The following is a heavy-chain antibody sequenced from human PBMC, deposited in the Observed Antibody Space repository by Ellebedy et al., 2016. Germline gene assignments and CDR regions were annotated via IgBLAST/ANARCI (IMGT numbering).Heavy chain of an antibody. V-gene: IGHV4-31*03. J-gene: IGHJ4*02. CDR3: ARGSDTSGYYSRFDY. D-gene: IGHD3-22*01. Sequence: SETLSLXCSVSGVSISNGAFYWTWIRQHPGKALEWIGYVYYSGSTFYNPSLKSRVTISLDTSKNQFSLRLSSVTAADTAVYYCARGSDTSGYYSRFDYWGQGTLVTVSS. CDR1: GVSISNGAFY. CDR2: VYYSGST.